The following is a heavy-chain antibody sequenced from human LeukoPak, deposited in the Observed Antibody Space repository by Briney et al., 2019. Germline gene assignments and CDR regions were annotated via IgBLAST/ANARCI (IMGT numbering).Heavy chain of an antibody. CDR3: ARDYGGNGSRQYLDY. CDR1: GGSIRSYF. V-gene: IGHV4-59*01. J-gene: IGHJ4*02. D-gene: IGHD6-19*01. Sequence: PSETLSLTCAVSGGSIRSYFWNWIRQPPGKGLEWIGYIYYSGNTNYNPSLKSRVTISVDTSKKQFSLKLTSVTAADTAVYFCARDYGGNGSRQYLDYWGQGISVTVSS. CDR2: IYYSGNT.